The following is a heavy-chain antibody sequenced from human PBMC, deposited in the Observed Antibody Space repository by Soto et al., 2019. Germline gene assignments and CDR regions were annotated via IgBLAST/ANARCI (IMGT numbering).Heavy chain of an antibody. V-gene: IGHV6-1*01. J-gene: IGHJ6*02. Sequence: SHTLSLTFAISGYSVASDSAAWIVIRQSPSRGLEWLGRTYYRSKWSNDYALSVKSRITINPDTSKNHFSLQLYSVTPEDTAVYYCAGVPWFRGMDVWGQGTPVTVSS. CDR2: TYYRSKWSN. D-gene: IGHD3-10*01. CDR3: AGVPWFRGMDV. CDR1: GYSVASDSAA.